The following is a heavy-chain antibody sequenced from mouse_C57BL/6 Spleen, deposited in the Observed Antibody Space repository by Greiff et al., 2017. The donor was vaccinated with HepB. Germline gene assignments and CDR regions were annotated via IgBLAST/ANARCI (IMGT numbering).Heavy chain of an antibody. Sequence: VQLQQSGPELVKPGASVKMSCKASGYTFTDYNMHWVKQSHGKSLEWIGYINPNNGGTSYNQKFKGKATLTVNKSSSTAYMELRSLTSEDSAVYYCARELGPDWYFDVWGTGTTVTVAS. CDR2: INPNNGGT. J-gene: IGHJ1*03. CDR1: GYTFTDYN. V-gene: IGHV1-22*01. D-gene: IGHD4-1*01. CDR3: ARELGPDWYFDV.